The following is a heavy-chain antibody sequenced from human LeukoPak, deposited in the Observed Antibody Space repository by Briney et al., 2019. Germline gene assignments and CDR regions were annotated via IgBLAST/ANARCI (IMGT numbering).Heavy chain of an antibody. V-gene: IGHV1-69*04. CDR2: IIPILGIA. CDR1: GGTFSSYA. J-gene: IGHJ4*02. Sequence: SVKVSCKASGGTFSSYAISWVRQAPGQGLEWMGRIIPILGIANYAQKFQGRVTITADKSTSTAYMELSSLRSEDTAVYYCVRSPPTYCSGGSCYFDYWGQGTLVTVSS. CDR3: VRSPPTYCSGGSCYFDY. D-gene: IGHD2-15*01.